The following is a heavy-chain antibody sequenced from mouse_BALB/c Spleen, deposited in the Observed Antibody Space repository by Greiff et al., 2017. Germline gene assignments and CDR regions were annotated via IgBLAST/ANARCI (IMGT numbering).Heavy chain of an antibody. J-gene: IGHJ1*01. Sequence: EVMLVESGGDLVKPGGSLKLSCAASGFTFSSYGMSWVRQTPDKRLEWVATISSGGSYTYYPDSVKGRFTISRDNAKNTLYLQMSSLKSEDTAMYYCARRDNRGYFDVWGAGTTVTVSS. CDR2: ISSGGSYT. CDR1: GFTFSSYG. CDR3: ARRDNRGYFDV. V-gene: IGHV5-6*02. D-gene: IGHD6-1*01.